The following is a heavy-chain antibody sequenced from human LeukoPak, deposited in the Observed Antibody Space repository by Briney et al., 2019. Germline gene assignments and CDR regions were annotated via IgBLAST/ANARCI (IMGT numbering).Heavy chain of an antibody. D-gene: IGHD3-10*01. V-gene: IGHV1-8*01. CDR3: ARGTYYYGSGSYYYYYYGMDV. Sequence: GASVKVSCKASGYTFTSYDINWVRQATGQGLEWMGWMNPNSGNTGYAQKFQGRVTMTRNTSISAAYMELSSLRSEDTAVYYCARGTYYYGSGSYYYYYYGMDVWGQGTTVTVSS. CDR1: GYTFTSYD. CDR2: MNPNSGNT. J-gene: IGHJ6*02.